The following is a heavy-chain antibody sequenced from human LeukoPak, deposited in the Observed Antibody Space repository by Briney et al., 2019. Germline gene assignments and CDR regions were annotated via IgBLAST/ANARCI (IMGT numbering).Heavy chain of an antibody. J-gene: IGHJ4*02. Sequence: GGSLRLSCAASGFTFDDYTMHWVRQAPGQGLEWVSLISWDGGSTYYADSVKGRFTISRDNSKNSLYLQMNSLRTEDTALYYCAGYCSSTSCALLDYWGQGTLVTVSS. CDR3: AGYCSSTSCALLDY. CDR2: ISWDGGST. CDR1: GFTFDDYT. V-gene: IGHV3-43*01. D-gene: IGHD2-2*01.